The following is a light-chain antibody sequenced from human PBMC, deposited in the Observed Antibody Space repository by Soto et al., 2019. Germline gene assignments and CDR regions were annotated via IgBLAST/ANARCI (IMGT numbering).Light chain of an antibody. CDR2: DAS. CDR1: QSISSY. V-gene: IGKV1-5*01. J-gene: IGKJ1*01. CDR3: QQYNSYPWT. Sequence: DIQMTQSPSTLSASVGDRVTITCRASQSISSYLAWYQQKPGKAPTLLIYDASTLESGVPSRFSGSGSGTEFTLTITSLQPDDFAAYYCQQYNSYPWTFGQGTKVDIK.